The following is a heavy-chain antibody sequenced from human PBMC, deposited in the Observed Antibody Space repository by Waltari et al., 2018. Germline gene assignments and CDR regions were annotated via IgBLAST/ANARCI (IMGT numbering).Heavy chain of an antibody. CDR1: GGTFSSYT. CDR3: ARQGGSSSSIDY. D-gene: IGHD6-6*01. Sequence: QVQLVQSGAEVKKPGSSVKVSCKASGGTFSSYTIRWVRQAPGQGLEWMGRIIPILGIANYAQKFQGRVTITADKSTSTAYMELSSLRSEDTAVYYCARQGGSSSSIDYWGQGTLVTVSS. J-gene: IGHJ4*02. V-gene: IGHV1-69*02. CDR2: IIPILGIA.